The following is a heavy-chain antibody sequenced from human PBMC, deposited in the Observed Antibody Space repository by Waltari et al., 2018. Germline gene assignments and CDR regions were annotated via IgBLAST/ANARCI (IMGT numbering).Heavy chain of an antibody. CDR3: ASPALPSGYGPGAFDI. V-gene: IGHV1-69*04. CDR1: VGTFSSYA. J-gene: IGHJ3*02. Sequence: QVQLVQSGAEVKKPGSSVKVSCKASVGTFSSYAISWVRPAPGQGLEWMGGIIPILGIANYAQKFQGRVTITADESTSTAYMELSSLRSEDTAVYYCASPALPSGYGPGAFDIWGQGTMVTVSS. CDR2: IIPILGIA. D-gene: IGHD5-12*01.